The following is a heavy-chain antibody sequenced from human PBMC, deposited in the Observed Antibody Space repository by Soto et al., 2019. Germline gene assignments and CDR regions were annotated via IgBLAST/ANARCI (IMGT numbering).Heavy chain of an antibody. Sequence: AGGSLRLSCAASGFTFSSYGMHWVRQAPGKGLEWVAVISYDGSNKYYADSVKGRFTISRDNSKNTLYLQMNSLRAEDTAVYYCAKDRRIAVAGTVCYFDYWGQGNLVTVSS. CDR1: GFTFSSYG. CDR2: ISYDGSNK. CDR3: AKDRRIAVAGTVCYFDY. J-gene: IGHJ4*02. D-gene: IGHD6-19*01. V-gene: IGHV3-30*18.